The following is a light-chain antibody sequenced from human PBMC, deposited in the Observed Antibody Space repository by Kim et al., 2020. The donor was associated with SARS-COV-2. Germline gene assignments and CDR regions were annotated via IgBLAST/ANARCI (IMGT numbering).Light chain of an antibody. CDR2: DVK. Sequence: QSALTQPASVSGSPGQSITISCTGTNNDVGRYNYVSWYQQHPGKAPKLILYDVKRWPSGISNRFSGSESGNTAYLTISGLQAEDEADYYCCSYTNTMSATTIYVCGTGTKVTVL. V-gene: IGLV2-14*03. CDR3: CSYTNTMSATTIYV. J-gene: IGLJ1*01. CDR1: NNDVGRYNY.